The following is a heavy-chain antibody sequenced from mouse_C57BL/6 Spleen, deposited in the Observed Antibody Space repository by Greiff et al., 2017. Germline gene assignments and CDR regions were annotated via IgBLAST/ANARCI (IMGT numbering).Heavy chain of an antibody. Sequence: VQLQQSGAELVKPGASVKISCKASGYAFSSYWMNWVKQRPGKGLEWIGQIYPGDGDTNYNGKFKGKATLTADKSSSTAYMQLSSLTSEDSAVYFCARNYGNYGYFDVWGTGTTVTVSS. CDR3: ARNYGNYGYFDV. CDR2: IYPGDGDT. J-gene: IGHJ1*03. CDR1: GYAFSSYW. V-gene: IGHV1-80*01. D-gene: IGHD2-1*01.